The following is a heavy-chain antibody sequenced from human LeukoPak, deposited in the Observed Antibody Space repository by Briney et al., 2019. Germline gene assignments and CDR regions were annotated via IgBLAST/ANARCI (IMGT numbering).Heavy chain of an antibody. CDR2: MNPNSGNT. Sequence: ASVKVSRKASGYTFTSYDINWVRQATGQGLEWMGWMNPNSGNTVYAQKFQGRVTMTRNTSISTAYMELSSLRSEDTAVYYCARGLHSGWYRYYYYGMDVWGQGTTVTVSS. V-gene: IGHV1-8*01. D-gene: IGHD6-19*01. CDR3: ARGLHSGWYRYYYYGMDV. CDR1: GYTFTSYD. J-gene: IGHJ6*02.